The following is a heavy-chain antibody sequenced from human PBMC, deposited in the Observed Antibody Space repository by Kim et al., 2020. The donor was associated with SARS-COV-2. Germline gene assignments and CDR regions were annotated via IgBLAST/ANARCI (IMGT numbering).Heavy chain of an antibody. J-gene: IGHJ6*02. D-gene: IGHD3-10*01. CDR1: GGSISSYY. CDR2: IYYSGST. Sequence: SETLSLTCTVSGGSISSYYWSWIRQPPGKGLEWIGYIYYSGSTNYNPSLKSRVTISVYTSKNQFSLKLSSVTAADTAVYYCARTPLGDYGSGSYHYYYYYGMDVWGQGTTVTVSS. CDR3: ARTPLGDYGSGSYHYYYYYGMDV. V-gene: IGHV4-59*01.